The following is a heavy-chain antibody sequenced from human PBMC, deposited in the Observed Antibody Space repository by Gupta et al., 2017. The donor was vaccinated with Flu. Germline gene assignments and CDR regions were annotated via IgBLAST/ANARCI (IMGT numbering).Heavy chain of an antibody. J-gene: IGHJ4*02. D-gene: IGHD3-3*02. CDR3: ARSFSRWVDFYLDY. V-gene: IGHV1-18*01. CDR2: ISTFSREI. Sequence: QIELVQSETEVRKPGASVKVSCKTSGFDFLDFVISWVRQAPGQGLEWMGRISTFSREIKYEQKFQGRVTLTTDTSTNIAYMEMWSLRSDDTAVYYCARSFSRWVDFYLDYWGQGTLVTISS. CDR1: GFDFLDFV.